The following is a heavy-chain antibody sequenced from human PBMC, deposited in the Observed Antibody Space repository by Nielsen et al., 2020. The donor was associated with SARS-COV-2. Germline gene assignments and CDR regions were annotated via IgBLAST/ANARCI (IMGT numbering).Heavy chain of an antibody. CDR2: IIPIFGTA. V-gene: IGHV1-69*06. D-gene: IGHD3-16*02. Sequence: SVKASCKASGGTFSSYAISWVRQAPGQGLEWMGGIIPIFGTANYAQKFQGRVTITADKSTSTAYMELSSLRSEDTAVYYCARDGDDYVWGSYRYNGAFDIWGQGTMVTVSS. CDR1: GGTFSSYA. CDR3: ARDGDDYVWGSYRYNGAFDI. J-gene: IGHJ3*02.